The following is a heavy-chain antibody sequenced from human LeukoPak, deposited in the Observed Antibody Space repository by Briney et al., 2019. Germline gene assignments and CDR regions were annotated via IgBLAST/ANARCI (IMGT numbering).Heavy chain of an antibody. V-gene: IGHV1-69*13. D-gene: IGHD2-15*01. Sequence: ASVKVSCKASGGTFSSYAISWVRQAPGQGLEWMGGIIPIFGTANYAQKFQGRVTITADESTSTAYMELSSLRSGDAAVYYCASSFQHCSGGSCYSEFAYWGQGTLVTVSS. J-gene: IGHJ4*02. CDR2: IIPIFGTA. CDR3: ASSFQHCSGGSCYSEFAY. CDR1: GGTFSSYA.